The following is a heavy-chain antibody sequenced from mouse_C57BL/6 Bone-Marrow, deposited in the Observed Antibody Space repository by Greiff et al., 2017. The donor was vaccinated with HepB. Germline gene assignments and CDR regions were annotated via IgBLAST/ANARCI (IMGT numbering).Heavy chain of an antibody. J-gene: IGHJ1*03. V-gene: IGHV5-4*01. D-gene: IGHD1-1*01. CDR1: GFTFSSYA. CDR3: ARDPPYYGSSHWYFDV. CDR2: ISDGGSYT. Sequence: EVMLVESGGGLVKPGGSLKLSCAASGFTFSSYAMSWVRQTPEKRLEWVATISDGGSYTYYTDNVKGRFTISRDNAKNNLYLQMSHLKSEDTAMYYCARDPPYYGSSHWYFDVWGTGTTVTVSS.